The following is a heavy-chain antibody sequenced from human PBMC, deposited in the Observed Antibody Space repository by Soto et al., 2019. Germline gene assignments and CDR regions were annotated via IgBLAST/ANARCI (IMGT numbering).Heavy chain of an antibody. D-gene: IGHD2-15*01. J-gene: IGHJ4*02. Sequence: GWCLGLSCAASGYRVCSSAMTGSRQAPGKGLEWVSAISGSGGSTYYADSVKGRFTISRDNSKNTLYLQMNSLRAEDTAVFYCAKHLSNGSPDYWGQGTLVTVSS. V-gene: IGHV3-23*01. CDR1: GYRVCSSA. CDR3: AKHLSNGSPDY. CDR2: ISGSGGST.